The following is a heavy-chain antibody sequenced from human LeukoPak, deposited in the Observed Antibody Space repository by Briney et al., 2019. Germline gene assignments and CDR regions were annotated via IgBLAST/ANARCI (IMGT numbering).Heavy chain of an antibody. CDR3: ARNQMTTVTTFDY. J-gene: IGHJ4*02. CDR1: GFTFSNAW. CDR2: ISSSSSSI. D-gene: IGHD4-17*01. Sequence: PGGSLRLSCAASGFTFSNAWMSWVRQAPGKGLEWVSYISSSSSSIYYADSVKGRFTISRDNAKNSLYLQMNSLRDEDTAVYSCARNQMTTVTTFDYWGQGTLVTVSS. V-gene: IGHV3-48*02.